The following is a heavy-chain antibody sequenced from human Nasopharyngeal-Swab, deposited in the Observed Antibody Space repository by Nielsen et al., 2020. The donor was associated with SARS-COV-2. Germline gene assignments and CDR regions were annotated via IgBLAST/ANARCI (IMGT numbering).Heavy chain of an antibody. V-gene: IGHV1-2*06. Sequence: ASVKVSCKASGYTFTSYDINWVRQAPGQGLEWMGRINPNSGGTNYAQKFQGRVTMTRDTSISTAYMELSRLRSDDTAVYYCARGVREPDYWGQGTLVTVSS. CDR1: GYTFTSYD. CDR2: INPNSGGT. J-gene: IGHJ4*02. CDR3: ARGVREPDY.